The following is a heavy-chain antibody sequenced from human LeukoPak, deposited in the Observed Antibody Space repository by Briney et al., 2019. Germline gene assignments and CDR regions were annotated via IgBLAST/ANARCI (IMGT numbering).Heavy chain of an antibody. Sequence: GGSLRLSCAASGFTFSSYGMHWVRQAPGKGLEWVAVISYDGSNKYYADSVKGRFTISRDNSKNTLYLQMNSLRAEDTAVYYCAKDGGYSSSSALGYWGQGTLVTASS. CDR3: AKDGGYSSSSALGY. D-gene: IGHD6-6*01. J-gene: IGHJ4*02. V-gene: IGHV3-30*18. CDR2: ISYDGSNK. CDR1: GFTFSSYG.